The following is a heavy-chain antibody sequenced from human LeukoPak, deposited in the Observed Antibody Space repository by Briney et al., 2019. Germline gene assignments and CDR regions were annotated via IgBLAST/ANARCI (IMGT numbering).Heavy chain of an antibody. J-gene: IGHJ4*02. CDR3: ARDKLFSSAVAAPRY. CDR1: GFTFDDYA. D-gene: IGHD6-19*01. V-gene: IGHV3-9*01. Sequence: PGRSLRLSCAASGFTFDDYAMHWVRQAPGKGLEWVSGISWNSGSIGYADSVKGRFTISRDNAKNSLYLQMNSLRAEDTAVYYCARDKLFSSAVAAPRYWGQGTLVTVSS. CDR2: ISWNSGSI.